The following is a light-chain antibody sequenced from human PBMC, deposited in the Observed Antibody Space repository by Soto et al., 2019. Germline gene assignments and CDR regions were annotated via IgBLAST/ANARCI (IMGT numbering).Light chain of an antibody. CDR1: QSVSNN. Sequence: EIVLTQSPGTLSLSPVERATLSFRASQSVSNNYLAWYQQKPGQAPRLLIYGASSRATGIPDRFSGSGSGTEFTLTISSLQSEDFAFYYCQQYNNWPPITFGQGTRLEIK. J-gene: IGKJ5*01. CDR2: GAS. CDR3: QQYNNWPPIT. V-gene: IGKV3D-15*01.